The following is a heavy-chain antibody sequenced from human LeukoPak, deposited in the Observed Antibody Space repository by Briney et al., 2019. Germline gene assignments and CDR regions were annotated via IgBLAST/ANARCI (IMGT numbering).Heavy chain of an antibody. D-gene: IGHD3-16*02. CDR2: IYSGGST. CDR3: AKDTGFTFGGVIVKFDP. J-gene: IGHJ5*02. V-gene: IGHV3-53*01. CDR1: GFTVSSNY. Sequence: GGSLRLSCAASGFTVSSNYMSWVRQAPGKGLEWVSVIYSGGSTYYADSVKGRFTTSRDNSKNTLYLQMNSLRAEDTAVYYCAKDTGFTFGGVIVKFDPWGQGTLVTVSS.